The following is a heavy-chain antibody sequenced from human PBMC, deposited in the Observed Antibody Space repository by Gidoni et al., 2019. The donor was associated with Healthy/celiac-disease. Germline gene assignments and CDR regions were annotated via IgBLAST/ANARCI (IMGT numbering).Heavy chain of an antibody. CDR2: IKSKTDGGTT. CDR1: GFTFRNAW. Sequence: EVQLVESGGGLVKPGGSLRLSCAASGFTFRNAWMSWFRQAPGKGLEWVGRIKSKTDGGTTDYAAPVKGRFTISRDDSKNTLYLQMNSLKTEDTAVYYCTTGVAVLIAARPGIDYWGQGTLVTVSS. CDR3: TTGVAVLIAARPGIDY. V-gene: IGHV3-15*01. D-gene: IGHD6-6*01. J-gene: IGHJ4*02.